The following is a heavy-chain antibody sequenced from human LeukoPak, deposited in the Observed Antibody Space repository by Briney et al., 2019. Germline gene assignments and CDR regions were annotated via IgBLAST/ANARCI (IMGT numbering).Heavy chain of an antibody. CDR3: ARGPYSYDSSGAFDI. D-gene: IGHD3-22*01. CDR2: ISSSGST. V-gene: IGHV4-4*07. Sequence: GSLRLSCAASGFTFSDYYMSWIRQPAGKGLEWIGRISSSGSTNYNPSLTSRVTISVDTSKNQFSLKLGSVTAADTAVYFCARGPYSYDSSGAFDIWGQGTMVTVSS. CDR1: GFTFSDYY. J-gene: IGHJ3*02.